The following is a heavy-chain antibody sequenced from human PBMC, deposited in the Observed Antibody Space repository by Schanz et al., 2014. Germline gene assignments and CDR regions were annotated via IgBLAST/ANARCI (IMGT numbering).Heavy chain of an antibody. J-gene: IGHJ4*02. CDR2: IYYSGST. Sequence: QVQLQESGPGLVKPSETLSLTCSFSGRSIRSYYWSWIRQPPGKGLEWIGHIYYSGSTNYNPSLKSRVTISADTSKNQWSLKLTSVTAADTAVYYCASKARYTYGYDYWGQGTLVTVSS. CDR1: GRSIRSYY. V-gene: IGHV4-59*01. D-gene: IGHD5-18*01. CDR3: ASKARYTYGYDY.